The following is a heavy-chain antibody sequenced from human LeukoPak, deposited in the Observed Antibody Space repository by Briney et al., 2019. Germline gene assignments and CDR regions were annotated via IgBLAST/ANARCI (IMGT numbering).Heavy chain of an antibody. CDR3: ARENNSGWYRKAAFDY. J-gene: IGHJ4*02. CDR1: GYTFTGYY. V-gene: IGHV1-2*02. Sequence: ASVKVSCKASGYTFTGYYIHWVRQAPGKGLEWMGWINPNGGSTNYAQNFQGRVTMTRDTYISTAYMELSRLRSDDTAIYYCARENNSGWYRKAAFDYWGQGTLVTVTS. CDR2: INPNGGST. D-gene: IGHD6-19*01.